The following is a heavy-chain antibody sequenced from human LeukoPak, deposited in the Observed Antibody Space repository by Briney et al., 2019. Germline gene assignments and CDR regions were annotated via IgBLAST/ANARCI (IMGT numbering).Heavy chain of an antibody. CDR3: ARATDISSWYLAY. CDR1: GYTFTGYY. CDR2: LSPNSGDT. V-gene: IGHV1-2*02. Sequence: ASVKVSCKASGYTFTGYYMHWVRQAPGQELEWMGWLSPNSGDTKLAQKFQGRVTMTRDTSISTAYMELSRLRSDDTAVYYCARATDISSWYLAYWGQGTLVTVSS. D-gene: IGHD6-13*01. J-gene: IGHJ4*02.